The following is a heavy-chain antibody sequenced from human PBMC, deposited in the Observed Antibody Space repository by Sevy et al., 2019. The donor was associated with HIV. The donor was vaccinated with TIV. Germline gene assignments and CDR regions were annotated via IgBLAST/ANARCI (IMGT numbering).Heavy chain of an antibody. CDR1: GISFSNHA. CDR2: ISFDGTNI. CDR3: ARFPPQRAFDI. Sequence: GGSLRLSCTASGISFSNHAMHWVRQAPGRGLEWVTVISFDGTNIDYIDSVKGRFTVSRDNSKNTLYLQMHNLTPDDTAVYYCARFPPQRAFDIWGQGTMVTVSS. V-gene: IGHV3-30*04. J-gene: IGHJ3*02.